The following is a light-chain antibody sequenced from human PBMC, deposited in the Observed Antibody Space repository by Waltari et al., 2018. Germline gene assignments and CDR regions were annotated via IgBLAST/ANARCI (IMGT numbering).Light chain of an antibody. Sequence: DIQMTQSPSTLSASLGDRVTITCRASQSISYYLAWYQHKTGKAPKLLISKASILESGVPSRFSGTGAGTEFTLTISSLQPDDLATYFCQQYSSYSTFGQGTKLEIK. V-gene: IGKV1-5*03. CDR2: KAS. CDR3: QQYSSYST. J-gene: IGKJ2*01. CDR1: QSISYY.